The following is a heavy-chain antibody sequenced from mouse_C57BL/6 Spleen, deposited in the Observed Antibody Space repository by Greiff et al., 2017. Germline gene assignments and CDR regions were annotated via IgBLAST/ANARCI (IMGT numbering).Heavy chain of an antibody. CDR3: ARNWDDAMDY. CDR1: GYTFTDYY. D-gene: IGHD4-1*01. J-gene: IGHJ4*01. CDR2: IYPGSGNT. Sequence: QVHVKQSGAELVRPGASVKLSCKASGYTFTDYYINWVKQRPGQGLEWIARIYPGSGNTYYNEKFKGKATLTAEKSSSTAYMQLSSLTSEDSAVYFCARNWDDAMDYWGQGTSVTVSS. V-gene: IGHV1-76*01.